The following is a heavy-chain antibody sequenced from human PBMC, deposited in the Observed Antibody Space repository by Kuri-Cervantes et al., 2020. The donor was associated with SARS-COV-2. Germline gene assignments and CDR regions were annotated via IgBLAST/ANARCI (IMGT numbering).Heavy chain of an antibody. Sequence: GESLKISCAASGFTFSDYYMSWIRQAPGKGLEWVAVISYDGSNKYYADSVKGRFTISRDNSKNTLYLQMNSLRAEDTAVYYCARGGLVVVIFLSYWGQGTLVTVSS. J-gene: IGHJ4*02. CDR3: ARGGLVVVIFLSY. V-gene: IGHV3-30*03. CDR1: GFTFSDYY. D-gene: IGHD3-22*01. CDR2: ISYDGSNK.